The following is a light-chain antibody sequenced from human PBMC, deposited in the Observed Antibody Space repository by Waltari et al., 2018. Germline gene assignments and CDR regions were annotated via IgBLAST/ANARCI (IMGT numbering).Light chain of an antibody. J-gene: IGKJ3*01. CDR3: QQYDNTPFT. Sequence: DVVVTQSPDSLAVSLGERATINCKSSQNVNNKLAWYQQKPGQPPNLLIYWASTRAAGVPDRFSGSGSGADFTLTISSLQADDVAVYYCQQYDNTPFTFGPGTKVDIK. CDR1: QNVNNK. V-gene: IGKV4-1*01. CDR2: WAS.